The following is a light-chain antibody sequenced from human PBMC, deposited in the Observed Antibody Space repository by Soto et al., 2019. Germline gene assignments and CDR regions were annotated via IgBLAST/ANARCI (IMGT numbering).Light chain of an antibody. CDR1: QSISGY. V-gene: IGKV1-39*01. Sequence: DIQMTQSPSSLSASVGDRVTITCRASQSISGYLNWYQQKPGKAPKLLIYATSTLHSGVPSRFSGSGSGTEFTLTISSLQPDDSATYYCQHYNDYSYTFGPGTNLEIK. CDR2: ATS. J-gene: IGKJ2*01. CDR3: QHYNDYSYT.